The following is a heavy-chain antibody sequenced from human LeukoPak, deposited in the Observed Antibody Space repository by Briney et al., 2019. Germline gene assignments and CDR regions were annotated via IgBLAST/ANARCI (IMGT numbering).Heavy chain of an antibody. D-gene: IGHD6-19*01. Sequence: GGSLRLSCAASGFTFSDYYMTYIRQAPGKGLEWVSYISSSGSTIYYADSVKGRFTISRDNPKNSLYLQMNSLRAEDTAVYYCARGGFYSSAYFDYWGQGTLVTVSS. CDR3: ARGGFYSSAYFDY. J-gene: IGHJ4*02. V-gene: IGHV3-11*04. CDR1: GFTFSDYY. CDR2: ISSSGSTI.